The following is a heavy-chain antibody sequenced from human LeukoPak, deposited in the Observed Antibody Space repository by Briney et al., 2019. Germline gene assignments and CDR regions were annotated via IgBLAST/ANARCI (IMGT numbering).Heavy chain of an antibody. V-gene: IGHV4-39*01. D-gene: IGHD2-15*01. J-gene: IGHJ4*02. Sequence: PSESLSLTCTVSGGSISSSSYYWGWIRQPPGKGLEWIGSIYYSGSTYYNPSLKSRVTISVDTSKNQFSLKPSSVTAADTAVYYCARPGYCSGGSCYRFRAYYFDYWGQGTLVTVSS. CDR2: IYYSGST. CDR1: GGSISSSSYY. CDR3: ARPGYCSGGSCYRFRAYYFDY.